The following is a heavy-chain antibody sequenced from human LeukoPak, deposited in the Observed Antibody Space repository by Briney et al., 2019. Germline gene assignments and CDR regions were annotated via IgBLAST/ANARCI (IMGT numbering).Heavy chain of an antibody. Sequence: SETLSLTCAVYGGSFSGYYWSWIRQPPGKGLEWIGEINHSGSTNYNPSLKSRVTISVDTSKNQFSLKLSSVTAADTAVYYCARSHAYYYDSSGYDYWGQGTLVTVSS. CDR3: ARSHAYYYDSSGYDY. CDR1: GGSFSGYY. V-gene: IGHV4-34*01. CDR2: INHSGST. D-gene: IGHD3-22*01. J-gene: IGHJ4*02.